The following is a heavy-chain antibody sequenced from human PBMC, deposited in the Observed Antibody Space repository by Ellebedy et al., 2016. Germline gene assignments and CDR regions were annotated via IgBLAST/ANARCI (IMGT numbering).Heavy chain of an antibody. V-gene: IGHV1-2*02. CDR2: INPNSGGT. J-gene: IGHJ4*02. D-gene: IGHD3-10*01. CDR3: ASTLWFGELSRFDY. CDR1: GYTFTGYY. Sequence: ASVKVSCXASGYTFTGYYMHWVRQAPGQGLEWMGWINPNSGGTNYAQKFQGRVTMTRDTSISTAYMELSRLRSDDTAVYYCASTLWFGELSRFDYWGQGTLVTVSS.